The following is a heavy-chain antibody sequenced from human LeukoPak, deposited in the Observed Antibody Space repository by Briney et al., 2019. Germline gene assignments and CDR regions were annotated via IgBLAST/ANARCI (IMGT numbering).Heavy chain of an antibody. CDR3: ARESYYAMDV. V-gene: IGHV3-7*03. J-gene: IGHJ6*04. CDR1: GSTFSGYW. CDR2: IKQDGSAK. Sequence: GGSLRLSCAASGSTFSGYWMRWVRQAPGKGLEWVANIKQDGSAKNYVDSVKGRFTVSRDNAKNSLYLQMNSLRAEDTAVYYCARESYYAMDVWGKGTTVTVSS.